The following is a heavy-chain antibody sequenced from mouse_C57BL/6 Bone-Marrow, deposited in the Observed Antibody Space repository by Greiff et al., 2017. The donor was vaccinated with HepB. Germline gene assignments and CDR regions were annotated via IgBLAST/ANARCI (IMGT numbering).Heavy chain of an antibody. V-gene: IGHV7-3*01. CDR2: IRNKANGYTT. CDR1: GFTFTDYY. Sequence: EVKLVESGGGLVQPGGSLSLSCAASGFTFTDYYMSWVRQPPGKALEWLGFIRNKANGYTTEYSASVKGRFTISRDNYQSILYLQMNALRAEDSATYDCARYGDSYWYFDVWGTGTTVTVSS. J-gene: IGHJ1*03. CDR3: ARYGDSYWYFDV.